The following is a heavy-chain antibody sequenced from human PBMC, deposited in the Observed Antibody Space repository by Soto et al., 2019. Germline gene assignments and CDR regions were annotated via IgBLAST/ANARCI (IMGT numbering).Heavy chain of an antibody. CDR1: GYTFTSYG. CDR2: ISAYNGNT. V-gene: IGHV1-18*01. J-gene: IGHJ4*02. CDR3: AKEGGYCSGGSCYRQYYFDY. Sequence: ASVKVSCKASGYTFTSYGISWVRQAPGQGLEWMGWISAYNGNTNYAQKLQGRVTMTTDNSKNTLYLQMNSLRAEDTAVYYCAKEGGYCSGGSCYRQYYFDYWGQGTLVTVSS. D-gene: IGHD2-15*01.